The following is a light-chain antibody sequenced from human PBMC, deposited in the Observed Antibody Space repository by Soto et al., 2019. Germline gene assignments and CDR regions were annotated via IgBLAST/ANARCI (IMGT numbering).Light chain of an antibody. Sequence: QSALTQPASVSGSPGQSITISCTGTSSDVGSYDYVSWYQQHPDKAPKLIIYEVSHRPSGVSNRFSGSKSVNTATLTISGLQAEDEADYYCSSYTSSSTRVFGTGTKVT. V-gene: IGLV2-14*03. CDR1: SSDVGSYDY. CDR2: EVS. CDR3: SSYTSSSTRV. J-gene: IGLJ1*01.